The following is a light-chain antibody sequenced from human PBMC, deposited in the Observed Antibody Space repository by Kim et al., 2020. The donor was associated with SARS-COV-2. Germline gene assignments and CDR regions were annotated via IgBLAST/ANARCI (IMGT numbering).Light chain of an antibody. CDR2: AAS. CDR3: QQYDTSPT. V-gene: IGKV3-15*01. CDR1: QSVSRS. J-gene: IGKJ4*01. Sequence: EILMTQSPATLAVFPGERATLSCRASQSVSRSLAWYQQRPGQPPRLLLYAASTRAIGVPPRFSGSGSGTEFTLTISSLQSEDIAMYFCQQYDTSPTFGGGTRVEI.